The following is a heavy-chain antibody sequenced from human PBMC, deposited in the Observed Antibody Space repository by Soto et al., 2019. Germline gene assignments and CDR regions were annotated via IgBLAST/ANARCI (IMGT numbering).Heavy chain of an antibody. CDR3: EREVVITQLYNWLDP. Sequence: SETLSLTCAVSGGSISSSNWWSWVRQPPGKGLEWIGEIYHSGSTNYNPSLKSRVTISVDKSKNQFSLKLSSVTAADTAVYYCEREVVITQLYNWLDPCGPGPLVTVYS. CDR2: IYHSGST. D-gene: IGHD3-22*01. J-gene: IGHJ5*02. CDR1: GGSISSSNW. V-gene: IGHV4-4*02.